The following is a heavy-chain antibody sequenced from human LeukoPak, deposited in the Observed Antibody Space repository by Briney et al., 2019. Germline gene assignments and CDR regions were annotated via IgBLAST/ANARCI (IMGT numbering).Heavy chain of an antibody. D-gene: IGHD1-26*01. V-gene: IGHV4-34*01. CDR1: GGSFSGYY. Sequence: SETLSLTCAVYGGSFSGYYWSWIRQPPGKGPEWIGEINHSGSTYYNPSLKSRVTISVDRSKNQFSLKLSSVTAADTAVYYCARGGRGATDNWFDPWGQGTLVTVSS. J-gene: IGHJ5*02. CDR2: INHSGST. CDR3: ARGGRGATDNWFDP.